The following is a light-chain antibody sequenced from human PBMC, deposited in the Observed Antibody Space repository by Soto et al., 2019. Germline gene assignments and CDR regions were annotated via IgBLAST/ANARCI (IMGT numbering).Light chain of an antibody. J-gene: IGKJ1*01. Sequence: EIVLTHSPGTLSFSPGERATLSCRASQRVSSSYLAWYKQKPGQATRLLIYGASSRATGIPDRFSGSGSGTDFTLTISRLETEDFAVYSCKQYGSSPRTFGQRTKVDIK. V-gene: IGKV3-20*01. CDR2: GAS. CDR1: QRVSSSY. CDR3: KQYGSSPRT.